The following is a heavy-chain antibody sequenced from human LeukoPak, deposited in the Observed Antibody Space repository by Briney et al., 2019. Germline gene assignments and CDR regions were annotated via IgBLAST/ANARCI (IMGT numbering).Heavy chain of an antibody. CDR3: ARGRTADIVVVPAAIPEELDY. CDR2: MNPNSGNT. Sequence: ASVKVSCKASGGTFSSYAISWVRQAPGQGLEWMGWMNPNSGNTGYAQKFQGRVTITRNTSISTAYMELSSLRSEDTAVYYCARGRTADIVVVPAAIPEELDYWGQGTLVTVSS. V-gene: IGHV1-8*03. D-gene: IGHD2-2*02. J-gene: IGHJ4*02. CDR1: GGTFSSYA.